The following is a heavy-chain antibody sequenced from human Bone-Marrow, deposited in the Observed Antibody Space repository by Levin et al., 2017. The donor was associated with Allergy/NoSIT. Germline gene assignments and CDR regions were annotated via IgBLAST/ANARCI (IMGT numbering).Heavy chain of an antibody. J-gene: IGHJ6*03. CDR1: GYTFTTYG. CDR2: ISPYNGNT. Sequence: GESLKISCQASGYTFTTYGINWVRQAPGQGLEWLGWISPYNGNTNYAQMLQGRVTMTTDTSTTTAYMELRSLRSDDTAVYYCARGRDYYYYMDVWGKGTTVTVSS. V-gene: IGHV1-18*04. CDR3: ARGRDYYYYMDV.